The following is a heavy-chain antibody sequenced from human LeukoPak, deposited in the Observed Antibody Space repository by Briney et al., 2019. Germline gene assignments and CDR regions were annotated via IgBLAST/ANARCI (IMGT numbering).Heavy chain of an antibody. CDR3: AKVTAAAGMWEFDY. Sequence: GRSLRLSCAASGFTFSSYGMHWVRQAPGKGLEWVAVISYDGSNKYYADSVKGRFTISRDNSKNTLYLQMNSLRAEDTAVYYCAKVTAAAGMWEFDYWGQGTLVTVSS. J-gene: IGHJ4*02. CDR1: GFTFSSYG. CDR2: ISYDGSNK. D-gene: IGHD6-13*01. V-gene: IGHV3-30*18.